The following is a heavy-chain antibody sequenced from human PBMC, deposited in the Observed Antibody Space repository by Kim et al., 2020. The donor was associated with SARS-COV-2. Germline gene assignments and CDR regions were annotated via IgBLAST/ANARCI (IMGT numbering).Heavy chain of an antibody. CDR2: INHSGST. Sequence: SETLSLTCAVYGGSFSGYYWSWIRQPPGKGLELIGEINHSGSTNYNPSLKSRVTISVDTSKNQFSLKLSPVTAADTAVYYCARAVNWNYAHYYYGMDVWGQGTTVTVSS. CDR1: GGSFSGYY. J-gene: IGHJ6*02. D-gene: IGHD1-7*01. CDR3: ARAVNWNYAHYYYGMDV. V-gene: IGHV4-34*01.